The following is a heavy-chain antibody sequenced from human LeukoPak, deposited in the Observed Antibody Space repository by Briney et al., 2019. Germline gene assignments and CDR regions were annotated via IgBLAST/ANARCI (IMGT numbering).Heavy chain of an antibody. J-gene: IGHJ3*02. Sequence: GGSLRLSCAGSGFSFGSYPMSWVRQAPGKGLEWVSAISGSGGSTYYADSVKGRFTISRDNSKNTLYLQMNSLRAEDTAVYYCAKEGGLRITMIVVVENAFDIWGQGTMVTVSS. D-gene: IGHD3-22*01. CDR1: GFSFGSYP. CDR2: ISGSGGST. V-gene: IGHV3-23*01. CDR3: AKEGGLRITMIVVVENAFDI.